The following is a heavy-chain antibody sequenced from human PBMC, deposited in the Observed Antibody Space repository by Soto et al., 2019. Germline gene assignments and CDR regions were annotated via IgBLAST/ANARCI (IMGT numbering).Heavy chain of an antibody. V-gene: IGHV1-69*01. CDR2: IIPIFGTA. CDR3: AREAYDSSGYYYYYGMDV. CDR1: GGTFSSYA. J-gene: IGHJ6*02. Sequence: QVQLVQSGAEVKKPGSSVKVSCKASGGTFSSYAISWVRQAPGQGLEWMGGIIPIFGTANYAQKFQGRVTITADESTSTAYMELSSLRSEDTAVYYCAREAYDSSGYYYYYGMDVWGQGTKVTVSS. D-gene: IGHD3-22*01.